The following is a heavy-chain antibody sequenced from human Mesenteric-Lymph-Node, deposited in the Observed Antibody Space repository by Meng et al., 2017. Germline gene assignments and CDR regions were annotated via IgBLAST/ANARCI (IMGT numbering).Heavy chain of an antibody. CDR3: ARENFVGATPTGDY. J-gene: IGHJ4*02. D-gene: IGHD1-26*01. Sequence: ASVKVSCKASGGTFSSYAISWVRQAPGQGLEWMGWISAYNGNTNYAQKLQGRVTMTTDTSTSTAYMELRSLRSDDTAVYYCARENFVGATPTGDYWGQGTLVTVSS. CDR1: GGTFSSYA. V-gene: IGHV1-18*01. CDR2: ISAYNGNT.